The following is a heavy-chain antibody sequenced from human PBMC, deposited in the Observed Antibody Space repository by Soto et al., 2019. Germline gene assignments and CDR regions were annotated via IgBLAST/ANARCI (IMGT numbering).Heavy chain of an antibody. V-gene: IGHV3-23*01. CDR1: GFTFSSYA. CDR2: ISGSGGST. D-gene: IGHD2-2*01. Sequence: GGSLRLSCAASGFTFSSYAMSRVRQAPGKGLEWVSAISGSGGSTYYADSVKGRFTISRDNSKNTLYLQMNSLRAEGTAVYYCAKEVVVVPGYYYGMDVWGQGTTVTVSS. CDR3: AKEVVVVPGYYYGMDV. J-gene: IGHJ6*02.